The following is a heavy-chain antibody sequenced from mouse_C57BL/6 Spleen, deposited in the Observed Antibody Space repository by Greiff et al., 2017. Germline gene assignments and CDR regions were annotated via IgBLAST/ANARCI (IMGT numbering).Heavy chain of an antibody. V-gene: IGHV1-85*01. Sequence: VQLQQSGPELVKPGASVKLSCKASGYTFTSYDINWVKQRPGQGLEWIGWIYPRDGNTKYNEKFKGKATLTVDTSSSTAYMELHSLTSEDSAVYFCARGTAQATVFAYWGQGTLVTVSA. D-gene: IGHD3-2*02. CDR1: GYTFTSYD. J-gene: IGHJ3*01. CDR2: IYPRDGNT. CDR3: ARGTAQATVFAY.